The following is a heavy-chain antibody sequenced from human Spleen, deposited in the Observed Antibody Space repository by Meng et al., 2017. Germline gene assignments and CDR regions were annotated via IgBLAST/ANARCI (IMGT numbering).Heavy chain of an antibody. J-gene: IGHJ4*02. CDR3: ARGRGIGSFNELDY. V-gene: IGHV3-21*01. CDR2: ISSSSSYI. D-gene: IGHD1-26*01. CDR1: GFTFSSYS. Sequence: EVQLVESGGGLVKPGGSLRLSCAASGFTFSSYSMNWVRQAPGKGLEWVSSISSSSSYIYYADSVKGRFTISRDNAKNSLYLQMNSLRAEDTAVYYCARGRGIGSFNELDYWGQGTLVTVSS.